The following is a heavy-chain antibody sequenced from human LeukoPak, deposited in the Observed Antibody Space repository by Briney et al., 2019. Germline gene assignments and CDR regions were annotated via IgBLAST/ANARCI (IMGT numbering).Heavy chain of an antibody. V-gene: IGHV3-48*03. D-gene: IGHD4-17*01. Sequence: PGGSLRLSCAASGFTFSSYEMNWVRQAPGKGLEWVSYISSSGSTIYYADSVKGRFTISRDNAKNSLYLQMNSLRAEDTAVYYCARNLVWGFYGDYVFDYWGQGTLVTVSS. CDR2: ISSSGSTI. CDR3: ARNLVWGFYGDYVFDY. CDR1: GFTFSSYE. J-gene: IGHJ4*02.